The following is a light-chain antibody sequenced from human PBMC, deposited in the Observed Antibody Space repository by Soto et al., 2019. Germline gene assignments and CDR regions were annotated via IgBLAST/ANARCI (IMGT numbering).Light chain of an antibody. V-gene: IGLV1-44*01. J-gene: IGLJ1*01. CDR1: SSNIGSKT. Sequence: QSVLTQPPSTSGTPGQRVTISCSGSSSNIGSKTVNWYQHLPGTAPKLLIYGNNQRHSGVPERFSGSKSGTSASLAVSGLQSEYEAYYYCAAWDDSLNGYVFGTGTKLTVL. CDR2: GNN. CDR3: AAWDDSLNGYV.